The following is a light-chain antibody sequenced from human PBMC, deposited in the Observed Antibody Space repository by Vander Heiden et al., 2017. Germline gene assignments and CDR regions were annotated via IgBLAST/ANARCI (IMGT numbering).Light chain of an antibody. CDR1: QSISSW. CDR3: QQDNSYSVWT. CDR2: DAS. V-gene: IGKV1-5*01. Sequence: DIQMTQSPSTLSASVGDRVTITCRASQSISSWLAWYQQKPGKAPKLLIYDASSLESGVPSRFSGSGYGTEFTLTISSRQPDDFATYYCQQDNSYSVWTFGQGTKVEIK. J-gene: IGKJ1*01.